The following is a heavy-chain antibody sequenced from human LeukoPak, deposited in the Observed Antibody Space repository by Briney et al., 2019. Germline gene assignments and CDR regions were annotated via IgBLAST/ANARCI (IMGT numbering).Heavy chain of an antibody. D-gene: IGHD5-12*01. CDR2: IHYSGST. J-gene: IGHJ4*02. Sequence: SETLSLTCTISDGSISSYYWNWIRQSPGKGLEWIGHIHYSGSTHYNPSLQSRVSISIDTSKRHFSLNLRSVTAVDTAVYYCARWGHFDTSGYFVVDYWGQGTLVTVSS. V-gene: IGHV4-59*01. CDR3: ARWGHFDTSGYFVVDY. CDR1: DGSISSYY.